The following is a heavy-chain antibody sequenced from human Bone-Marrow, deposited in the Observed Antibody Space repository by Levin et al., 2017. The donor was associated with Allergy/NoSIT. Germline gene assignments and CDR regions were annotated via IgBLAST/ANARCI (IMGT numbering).Heavy chain of an antibody. CDR1: GFTFVDSF. V-gene: IGHV3-74*01. J-gene: IGHJ6*02. CDR2: INSAGSST. CDR3: ARDYYYRMDV. Sequence: ETLSLTCAASGFTFVDSFMHWVRQAPGKGLVWVSLINSAGSSTIYADSVTGRFTVSRDNAKNTVYLQMNNLRADDTAIYYCARDYYYRMDVWGQGTTVTVSS.